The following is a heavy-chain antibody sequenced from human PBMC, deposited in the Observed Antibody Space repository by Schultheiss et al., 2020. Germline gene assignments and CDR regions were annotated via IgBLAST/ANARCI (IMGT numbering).Heavy chain of an antibody. V-gene: IGHV4-4*07. Sequence: SETLSLTCTVSGGSISPYYWSWIRQPAGKGLEWIGRISTSGNTNFNPSLKSRVAMSVDTSKNQLSLKLSSVTAADTAVYYCASHRFYDSSGYYAPIYAFDIWGQGTMVTVSS. CDR2: ISTSGNT. CDR3: ASHRFYDSSGYYAPIYAFDI. D-gene: IGHD3-22*01. J-gene: IGHJ3*02. CDR1: GGSISPYY.